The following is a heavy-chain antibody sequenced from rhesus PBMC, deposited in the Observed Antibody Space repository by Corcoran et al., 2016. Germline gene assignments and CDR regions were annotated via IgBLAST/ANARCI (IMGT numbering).Heavy chain of an antibody. Sequence: QVQLQESGPGLVKPSVTLSLTCAVSGASISRYWWCLIRQPPGKVLEWIGEFNGNSGSTYYNPSLKSRVNMSKDASKNQFSLKLSSWTAADTAVYYCASAQVAVDYWGQGVLVTVSS. CDR2: FNGNSGST. D-gene: IGHD4-29*01. CDR3: ASAQVAVDY. CDR1: GASISRYW. J-gene: IGHJ4*01. V-gene: IGHV4-80*01.